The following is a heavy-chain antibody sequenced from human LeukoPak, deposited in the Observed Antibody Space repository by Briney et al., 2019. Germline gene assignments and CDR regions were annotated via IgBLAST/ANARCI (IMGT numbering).Heavy chain of an antibody. CDR3: ASLGGYCGGDCYYYYMDV. V-gene: IGHV4-61*02. J-gene: IGHJ6*03. D-gene: IGHD2-21*01. Sequence: SETLSLTCAVSGYSISSGSYYWSWIRQPAGKGLEWIGRIYTSGSTNYNPSLKSRVTISVDTSKNQFSLKLSSVTAADTAVYYCASLGGYCGGDCYYYYMDVWGKGTTVTVSS. CDR2: IYTSGST. CDR1: GYSISSGSYY.